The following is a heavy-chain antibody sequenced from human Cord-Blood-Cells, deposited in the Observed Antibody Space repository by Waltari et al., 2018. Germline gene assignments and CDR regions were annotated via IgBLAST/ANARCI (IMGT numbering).Heavy chain of an antibody. CDR2: IYPGYSDT. D-gene: IGHD2-2*02. CDR3: ARRRYCSSTSCYTVDY. J-gene: IGHJ4*02. CDR1: GYSFTSYW. Sequence: EVQLVQSGAEVKMPGESLKISCKGSGYSFTSYWIGWVRQMPGKGLEWMGFIYPGYSDTRYSPSFQGQVTISADKSISTAYLQWSSLKASDTAMYYCARRRYCSSTSCYTVDYWGQGTLVTVSS. V-gene: IGHV5-51*01.